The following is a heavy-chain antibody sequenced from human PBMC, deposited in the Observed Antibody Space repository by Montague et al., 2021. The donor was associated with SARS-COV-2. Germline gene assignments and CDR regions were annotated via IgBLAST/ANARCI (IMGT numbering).Heavy chain of an antibody. D-gene: IGHD3-22*01. J-gene: IGHJ3*02. Sequence: SETLSLICTVSGGSISSNSYYWGWIRQPPGKGLEWIGSIYYSGSTYYNPSLKSRVTISVATSKNQFSLKLSSVTAADTAVYYCARFPTSYYYDSKAAPATPDAFDIWGQGTMVTVSS. CDR3: ARFPTSYYYDSKAAPATPDAFDI. V-gene: IGHV4-39*01. CDR1: GGSISSNSYY. CDR2: IYYSGST.